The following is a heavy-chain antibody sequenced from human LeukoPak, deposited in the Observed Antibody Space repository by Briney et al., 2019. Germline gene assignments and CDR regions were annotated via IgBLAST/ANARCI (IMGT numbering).Heavy chain of an antibody. CDR2: INHSGST. Sequence: PSETLSLTCAVYGGSFSGYYWSWIRQPPGKGLEWIGEINHSGSTNYNPSLKSRVTISVDTSKNQFSLKLSSVTAADTAVYYCARVQKSSTPMAKLGHFDYWGQGTLVTVSS. V-gene: IGHV4-34*01. CDR3: ARVQKSSTPMAKLGHFDY. J-gene: IGHJ4*02. CDR1: GGSFSGYY. D-gene: IGHD5-18*01.